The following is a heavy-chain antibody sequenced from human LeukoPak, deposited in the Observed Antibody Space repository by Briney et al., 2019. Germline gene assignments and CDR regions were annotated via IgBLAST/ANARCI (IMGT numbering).Heavy chain of an antibody. CDR1: GYTFTSYN. CDR3: ARGHDFDY. J-gene: IGHJ4*02. CDR2: INPNSGNT. V-gene: IGHV1-8*01. Sequence: ASVKVSCKASGYTFTSYNINWVRQATGQGLEWVGWINPNSGNTGYAQKFQGRVTMTRNTSITTAYMELSSLRSEDTAIYYCARGHDFDYWGQGTLVTVSS.